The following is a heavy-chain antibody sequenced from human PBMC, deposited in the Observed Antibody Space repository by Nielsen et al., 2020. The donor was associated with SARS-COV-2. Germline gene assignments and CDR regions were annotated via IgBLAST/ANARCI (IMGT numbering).Heavy chain of an antibody. V-gene: IGHV1-8*01. Sequence: ASVKVSCKASGYTFTSYDINWVRQATGQGLEWMGWMNPNSGNIGYAQKFQGRVTMTRNTSISTAYMELSSLRSEDTAVYYCATAWSFRALTIGYWGQGTLVTVSS. J-gene: IGHJ4*02. CDR2: MNPNSGNI. CDR1: GYTFTSYD. D-gene: IGHD1-26*01. CDR3: ATAWSFRALTIGY.